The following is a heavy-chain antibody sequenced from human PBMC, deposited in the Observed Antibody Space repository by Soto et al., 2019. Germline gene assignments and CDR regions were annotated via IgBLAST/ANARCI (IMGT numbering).Heavy chain of an antibody. Sequence: QVQLQESGPGLVNPSETLSLTCTVSGGSISTYYWSWIRQPPGKGLEWIAYIYYSGSTNYNPSLKSRVTMSVDTSKNQCSLKLGSVTAADTAVYYCVRLPLGELSFWYFDLWGRGTLVTVSS. CDR1: GGSISTYY. V-gene: IGHV4-59*01. CDR3: VRLPLGELSFWYFDL. CDR2: IYYSGST. D-gene: IGHD3-16*02. J-gene: IGHJ2*01.